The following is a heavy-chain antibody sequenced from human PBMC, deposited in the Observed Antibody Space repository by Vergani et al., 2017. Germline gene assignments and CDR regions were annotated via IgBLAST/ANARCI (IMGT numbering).Heavy chain of an antibody. V-gene: IGHV3-13*01. D-gene: IGHD4-23*01. Sequence: EVKLVESGGGLVQPGGSLRLPCAASVFTFSSYDMHWVRQATGKGLEWVSAIGTAGDTYYPGSVKGRFTISRENAKNSLYLQMNSLRAGDTAIYYCARAVSTTVGDPPGYWGQGTLVTVSS. CDR3: ARAVSTTVGDPPGY. CDR2: IGTAGDT. J-gene: IGHJ4*02. CDR1: VFTFSSYD.